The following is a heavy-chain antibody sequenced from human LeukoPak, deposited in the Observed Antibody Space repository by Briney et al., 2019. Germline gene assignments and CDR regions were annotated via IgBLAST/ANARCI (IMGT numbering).Heavy chain of an antibody. CDR1: GFNFSSSW. J-gene: IGHJ4*02. Sequence: GGSLRLSCAASGFNFSSSWMHWVRQAPGKGLEWVSGISWSGSSIGYADSVKGRFTISRDNAKNSLYLQMNSLRTEDTAFYYCAKDPSAYCGGDCFRADYWGQGTLVTVSS. V-gene: IGHV3-9*01. CDR3: AKDPSAYCGGDCFRADY. D-gene: IGHD2-21*02. CDR2: ISWSGSSI.